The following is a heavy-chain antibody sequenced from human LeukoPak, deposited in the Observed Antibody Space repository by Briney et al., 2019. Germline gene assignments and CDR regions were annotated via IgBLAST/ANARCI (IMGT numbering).Heavy chain of an antibody. CDR2: INPNSGDT. CDR1: GYTFTGYY. Sequence: ASVKVSCKASGYTFTGYYMHWVRQARGQGLEWMGWINPNSGDTNYAQKFQGRVTMTRDTSISTAYMVLSRLRSDDTAVYYCARDVMVRGVIPACVYWGQGPLVTVSS. CDR3: ARDVMVRGVIPACVY. J-gene: IGHJ4*02. V-gene: IGHV1-2*02. D-gene: IGHD3-10*01.